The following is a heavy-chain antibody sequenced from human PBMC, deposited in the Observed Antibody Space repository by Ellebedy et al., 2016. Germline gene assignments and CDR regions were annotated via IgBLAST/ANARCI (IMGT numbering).Heavy chain of an antibody. CDR3: ARRGYMDV. CDR2: TNEDGSDK. Sequence: GESLKISCAASGFNINGYWLSWVRQAPGKGLEWVATTNEDGSDKTYVGSVEGRFTISKDTAKNSLYLQMNSLRAEDTAVYYCARRGYMDVWGNGATVTVSS. D-gene: IGHD3-10*01. V-gene: IGHV3-7*01. CDR1: GFNINGYW. J-gene: IGHJ6*04.